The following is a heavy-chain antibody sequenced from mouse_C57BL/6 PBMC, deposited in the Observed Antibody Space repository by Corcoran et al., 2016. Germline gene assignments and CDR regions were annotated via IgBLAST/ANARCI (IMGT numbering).Heavy chain of an antibody. D-gene: IGHD6-1*01. Sequence: QVQLQQSGAELARPGASVKLSCKASGYTFTSYGISWVKQRTGQGLEWIGEIYPTSGNTYYNEKFKGKATLPADKSSSTAYMELRSLTSEDSAVFFCTRRLPYAMDYWGQGTSVTVSS. CDR1: GYTFTSYG. J-gene: IGHJ4*01. CDR2: IYPTSGNT. CDR3: TRRLPYAMDY. V-gene: IGHV1-81*01.